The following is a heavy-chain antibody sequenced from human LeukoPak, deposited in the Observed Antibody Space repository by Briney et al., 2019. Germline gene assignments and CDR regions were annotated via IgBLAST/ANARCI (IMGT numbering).Heavy chain of an antibody. J-gene: IGHJ4*02. CDR1: GGFISSHY. CDR3: ARSKLGYYFDY. CDR2: IYTSGST. D-gene: IGHD7-27*01. V-gene: IGHV4-4*07. Sequence: SETLSLTCTVSGGFISSHYWNWIRQPAGKGLEWIGRIYTSGSTNYNPSLKSRVTMSVDTSKNQFSLKLSSVTAADTGVYYCARSKLGYYFDYWGQGTLVTVSS.